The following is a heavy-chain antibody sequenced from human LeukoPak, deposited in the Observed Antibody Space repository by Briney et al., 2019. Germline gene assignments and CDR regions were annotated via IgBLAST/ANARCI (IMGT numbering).Heavy chain of an antibody. CDR2: IYPGDSDI. D-gene: IGHD2-2*01. J-gene: IGHJ1*01. Sequence: GGSLKISCKGSGYSFTNYWIGWVRQMPGKGLEWMGIIYPGDSDITYSPSFQGQVTISADKSITTAYLQWSNLKASDTAIYYCARGAVDAEYFQHWGQGTLVTVSS. CDR1: GYSFTNYW. V-gene: IGHV5-51*01. CDR3: ARGAVDAEYFQH.